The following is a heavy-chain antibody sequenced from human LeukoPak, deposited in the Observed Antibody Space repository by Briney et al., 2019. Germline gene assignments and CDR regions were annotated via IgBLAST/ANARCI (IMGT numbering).Heavy chain of an antibody. V-gene: IGHV3-53*01. J-gene: IGHJ4*02. CDR2: LYSDGNT. CDR3: ARGVEPQAANTWAY. D-gene: IGHD1-14*01. CDR1: VFTVITNY. Sequence: GGSLRLSCAASVFTVITNYMTWVRQAPGKGLEWVSVLYSDGNTKYADSVQGRFTISRDNSKNTLYLEMNSLSPDDTAVYYCARGVEPQAANTWAYWGQGTLVTVSS.